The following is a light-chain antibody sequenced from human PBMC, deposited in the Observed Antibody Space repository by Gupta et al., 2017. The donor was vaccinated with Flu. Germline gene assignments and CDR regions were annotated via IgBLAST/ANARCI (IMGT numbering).Light chain of an antibody. CDR1: QSVSSN. Sequence: PSILSASLGDSVIITCRASQSVSSNLAWYQQKPGKAPRLLIRSSSTLESGVPLRFSGSGFGTEFTLTIASLQPEDAATYYCQQEHYTFRTFGQGT. CDR2: SSS. J-gene: IGKJ1*01. CDR3: QQEHYTFRT. V-gene: IGKV1-5*03.